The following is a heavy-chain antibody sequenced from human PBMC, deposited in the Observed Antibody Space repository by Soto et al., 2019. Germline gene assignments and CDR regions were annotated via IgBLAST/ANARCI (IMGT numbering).Heavy chain of an antibody. CDR3: VSASHYGSGSWNFDS. CDR2: TRNKANSYTT. CDR1: GFTLSDHY. Sequence: ESGGGLVQPGGSLRLSCAGFGFTLSDHYMDWVRQAPGKGLEWVGRTRNKANSYTTEYAASVQGRFIVSSDASLNSVYLQMNSIKHADTAVYYCVSASHYGSGSWNFDSWGQGTLVIVSS. J-gene: IGHJ4*02. D-gene: IGHD3-10*01. V-gene: IGHV3-72*01.